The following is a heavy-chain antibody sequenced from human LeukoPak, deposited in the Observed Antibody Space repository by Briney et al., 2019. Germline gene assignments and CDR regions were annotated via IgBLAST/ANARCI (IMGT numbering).Heavy chain of an antibody. CDR2: IYYSGST. D-gene: IGHD2-2*01. CDR1: GGSISSYY. V-gene: IGHV4-59*08. Sequence: PSETLSLTCTVSGGSISSYYWSWIRQPPGKGLEWIGYIYYSGSTYYNPSLKSRVTISVDTSKNQFSLKLSSVTAADTAVYYCARHASALVVVPAATEIDYWGQGTLVTVSS. CDR3: ARHASALVVVPAATEIDY. J-gene: IGHJ4*02.